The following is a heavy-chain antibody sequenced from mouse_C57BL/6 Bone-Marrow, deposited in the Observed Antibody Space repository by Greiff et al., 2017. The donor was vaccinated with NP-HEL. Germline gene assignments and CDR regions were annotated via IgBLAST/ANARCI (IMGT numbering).Heavy chain of an antibody. V-gene: IGHV5-2*03. D-gene: IGHD2-3*01. CDR2: INSDGGST. Sequence: VKLMESGGGLVQPGASLKLSCESNEYEFPSHDMSWVRKTPEKRLELVAAINSDGGSTYYPDTMERRFIISRDNTKKTLYLQMSSLRSEDTALYYCAGDGYYVPDYWGQGTTLTVSS. CDR3: AGDGYYVPDY. CDR1: EYEFPSHD. J-gene: IGHJ2*01.